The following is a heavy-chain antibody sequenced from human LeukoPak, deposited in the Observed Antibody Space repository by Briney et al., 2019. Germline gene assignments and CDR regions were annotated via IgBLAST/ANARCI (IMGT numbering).Heavy chain of an antibody. Sequence: ASVKVSCKASGYTFTGYYMHWVRQAPGQGLEWMGWINTNTGNPTYAQGFTGRFVFSLDTSVSTAYLQISSLKAEDTAVYYCARETNVDIVATRDGAFGYWGQGTLVTVSS. CDR1: GYTFTGYY. J-gene: IGHJ4*02. CDR2: INTNTGNP. D-gene: IGHD5-12*01. V-gene: IGHV7-4-1*02. CDR3: ARETNVDIVATRDGAFGY.